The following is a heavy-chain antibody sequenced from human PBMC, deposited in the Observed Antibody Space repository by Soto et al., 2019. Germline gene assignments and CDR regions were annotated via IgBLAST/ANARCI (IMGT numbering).Heavy chain of an antibody. D-gene: IGHD1-26*01. V-gene: IGHV1-69*13. CDR3: ARDQDGRDYYYYSMDV. CDR1: GGTFSSYA. CDR2: IIPIFGTA. J-gene: IGHJ6*02. Sequence: GASVKVSCKASGGTFSSYAISWVRQAPGQGLEWMGGIIPIFGTANYAQKFQGRVTITADESTSTAYMELSSLRSEDTAVYYCARDQDGRDYYYYSMDVWGQGTTVTVSS.